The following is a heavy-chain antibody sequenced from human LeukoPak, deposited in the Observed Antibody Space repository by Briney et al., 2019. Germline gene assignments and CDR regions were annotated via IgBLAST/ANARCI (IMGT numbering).Heavy chain of an antibody. J-gene: IGHJ4*02. CDR2: INHSGST. D-gene: IGHD4-17*01. V-gene: IGHV4-34*01. CDR1: GGSFSGYS. Sequence: PSETLSLTCAVYGGSFSGYSWSWIRQPPGKGLEWIGEINHSGSTNYNPSLKSRVTISVDTSKNQFSLKLSSVTAADTAVYYCARGLAGGNDYGDLNAFDYWGQGTLVTVSS. CDR3: ARGLAGGNDYGDLNAFDY.